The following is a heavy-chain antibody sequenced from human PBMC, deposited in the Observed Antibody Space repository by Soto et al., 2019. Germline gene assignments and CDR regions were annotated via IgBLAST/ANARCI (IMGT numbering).Heavy chain of an antibody. CDR1: GSSMSGFY. Sequence: KTSETLSLTCAVSGSSMSGFYWGWVRQPPGKGLEWIGSIFHSGNSYYNPSLKSRVILSVDTSKNQFSLNLTAAIAADTAVYYCAREGDGMDVWGQGTPVTVSS. CDR2: IFHSGNS. J-gene: IGHJ6*02. V-gene: IGHV4-38-2*02. CDR3: AREGDGMDV.